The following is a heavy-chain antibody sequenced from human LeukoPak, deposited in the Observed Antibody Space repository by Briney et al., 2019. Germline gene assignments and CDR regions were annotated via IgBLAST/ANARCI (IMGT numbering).Heavy chain of an antibody. Sequence: GGSLRLSCAASGFTFSPYSMNWVRQAPGKGLEWLSYITSSSTTIYYADSVKGRFTISRDDAKYSLYLQMNSLRAEDTAVYYCARSTAHFDFWGQGTLVTVSS. V-gene: IGHV3-48*01. D-gene: IGHD4-11*01. J-gene: IGHJ4*02. CDR3: ARSTAHFDF. CDR1: GFTFSPYS. CDR2: ITSSSTTI.